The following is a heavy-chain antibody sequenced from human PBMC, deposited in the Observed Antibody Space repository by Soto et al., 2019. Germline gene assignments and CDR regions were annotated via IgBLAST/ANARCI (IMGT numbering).Heavy chain of an antibody. J-gene: IGHJ5*02. CDR1: GYTFTSYG. CDR3: ARDRGYNWNYGWFDP. V-gene: IGHV1-18*01. Sequence: QVQLVQSGAEVKKPGASVMVSCKASGYTFTSYGISWVRQAPGQGLELMGWISAYNGNTNYAQKLQGRVTMTTDASTSTAYMELRSLRSDDTAVYYCARDRGYNWNYGWFDPWGQGTLVTVSS. D-gene: IGHD1-7*01. CDR2: ISAYNGNT.